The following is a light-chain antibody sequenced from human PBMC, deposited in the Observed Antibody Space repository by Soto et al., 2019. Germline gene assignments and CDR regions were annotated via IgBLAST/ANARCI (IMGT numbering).Light chain of an antibody. Sequence: QSVLTQPPSVSGAPGQRVTISCTGSSSNIGAGYDVHWYQQLPGTAPKLLIYGNSNRPSGVPDRFSGSKSGTSASLAITGLHAADEADYYCQSYDSSLSGWVFGGGTKVTVL. CDR3: QSYDSSLSGWV. J-gene: IGLJ3*02. V-gene: IGLV1-40*01. CDR2: GNS. CDR1: SSNIGAGYD.